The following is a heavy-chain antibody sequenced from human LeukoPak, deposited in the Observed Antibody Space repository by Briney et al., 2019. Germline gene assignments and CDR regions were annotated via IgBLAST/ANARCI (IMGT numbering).Heavy chain of an antibody. Sequence: GSLRLSCAASGFPFNTYSMNWVRQAPGKGLEWLSFISSSSTTIYYADSVKGRFTISRDNAKNSFYLQMNSLRAEDTAVYYCVRGGGYNYVDPWGQGTLVTVSS. D-gene: IGHD5-18*01. V-gene: IGHV3-48*01. CDR1: GFPFNTYS. CDR2: ISSSSTTI. J-gene: IGHJ5*02. CDR3: VRGGGYNYVDP.